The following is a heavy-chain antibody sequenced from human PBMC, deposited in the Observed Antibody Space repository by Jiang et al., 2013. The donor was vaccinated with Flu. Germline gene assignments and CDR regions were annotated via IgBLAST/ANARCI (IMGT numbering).Heavy chain of an antibody. CDR3: VRGRLEAAGAGGWFDP. D-gene: IGHD6-13*01. Sequence: GPGLVKPSETLSLTCTVSGVSTSDYYWSWIRQSPGKGLEWIGYIYYSGSTNYNPSLKSRVTISVDTSKNQLSLTLGSVTAADTAVYYCVRGRLEAAGAGGWFDPWGQGTLVTVSS. V-gene: IGHV4-59*08. CDR1: GVSTSDYY. J-gene: IGHJ5*02. CDR2: IYYSGST.